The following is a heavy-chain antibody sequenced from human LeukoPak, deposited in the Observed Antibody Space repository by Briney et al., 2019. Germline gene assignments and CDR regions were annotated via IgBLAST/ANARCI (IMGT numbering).Heavy chain of an antibody. Sequence: GGSLRLSCAASGFTFSSYGMHWVRQAPGKGLEWVSGISGGGGAKYYADPVKGRFTISSDNFKNMLFLQMNSLRAEDTAVYYCAKEFGLSRYGLDVWGQGTTVTVSS. D-gene: IGHD3-16*01. V-gene: IGHV3-23*01. CDR3: AKEFGLSRYGLDV. J-gene: IGHJ6*02. CDR2: ISGGGGAK. CDR1: GFTFSSYG.